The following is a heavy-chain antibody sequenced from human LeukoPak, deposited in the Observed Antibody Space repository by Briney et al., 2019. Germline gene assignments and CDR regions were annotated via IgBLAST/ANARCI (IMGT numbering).Heavy chain of an antibody. D-gene: IGHD6-6*01. Sequence: SVKVSCKASGGTFSSYAISCVRQAPGQGLEWMGRIIPIFGTANYAQKFQGRVTITTDESTSTAYMELSSLRSEDTAVYYCARDWGSSAGDGYWGQGTLVTVSS. CDR3: ARDWGSSAGDGY. V-gene: IGHV1-69*05. J-gene: IGHJ4*02. CDR2: IIPIFGTA. CDR1: GGTFSSYA.